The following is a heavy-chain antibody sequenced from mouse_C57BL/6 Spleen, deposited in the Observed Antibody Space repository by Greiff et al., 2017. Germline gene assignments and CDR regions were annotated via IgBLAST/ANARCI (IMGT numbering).Heavy chain of an antibody. CDR1: GFSLTSYG. CDR3: AKNDGDSKGDYAMDY. CDR2: IWRGGST. D-gene: IGHD2-5*01. J-gene: IGHJ4*01. Sequence: VKLVESGPGLVQPSQSLSITCTVSGFSLTSYGVHWVRQSPGKGLEWLGVIWRGGSTDYNAAFMSRLSITKDNSKSQVFFKMNSLLADDTVIYYCAKNDGDSKGDYAMDYWGQGTSVTVSS. V-gene: IGHV2-5*01.